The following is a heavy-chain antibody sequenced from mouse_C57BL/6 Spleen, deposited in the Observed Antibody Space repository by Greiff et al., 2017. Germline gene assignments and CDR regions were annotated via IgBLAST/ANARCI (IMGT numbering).Heavy chain of an antibody. V-gene: IGHV5-17*01. CDR3: ARGYYDYEGAMDY. Sequence: EVMLVESGGGLVKPGGSLKLSCAASGFTFSDYGMHWVRQAPEKGLEWVAYISSGSSTIYYADKVKGRFTISRDNAKNSLSLQMTSLSAADTAMYYCARGYYDYEGAMDYWGQGTSVTVSS. D-gene: IGHD2-4*01. CDR1: GFTFSDYG. J-gene: IGHJ4*01. CDR2: ISSGSSTI.